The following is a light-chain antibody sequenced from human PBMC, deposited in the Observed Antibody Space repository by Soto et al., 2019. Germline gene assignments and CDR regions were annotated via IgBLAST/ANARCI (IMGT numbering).Light chain of an antibody. CDR2: WVS. CDR1: SSDVGGYNL. Sequence: QSALTQPASVSVSPGQSITISCSGTSSDVGGYNLVSWYQHHPGKAPKLIIFWVSERPSGVSNRFSGSKSANTASLTISGVQAEDEADYHCCSYAGSSFVFGSGTKLTVL. V-gene: IGLV2-23*02. CDR3: CSYAGSSFV. J-gene: IGLJ1*01.